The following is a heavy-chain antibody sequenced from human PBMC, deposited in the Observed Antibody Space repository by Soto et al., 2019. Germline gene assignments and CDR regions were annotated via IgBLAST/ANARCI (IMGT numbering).Heavy chain of an antibody. CDR1: GGSISSGGYY. J-gene: IGHJ4*02. CDR3: ARHPTVVTGFDY. CDR2: IYYSGST. D-gene: IGHD4-17*01. V-gene: IGHV4-31*03. Sequence: QVQLQESGPGLVKPSQTLSLTCTVSGGSISSGGYYWSWIRQHPGKGLEWIGYIYYSGSTYYNPSLKSRXXIXVXXSKNQFSLKLSSVTAADTAVYYCARHPTVVTGFDYWGQGTLVTVSS.